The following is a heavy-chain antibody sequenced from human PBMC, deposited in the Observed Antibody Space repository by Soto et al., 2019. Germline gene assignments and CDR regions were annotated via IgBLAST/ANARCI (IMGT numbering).Heavy chain of an antibody. V-gene: IGHV4-39*01. J-gene: IGHJ5*02. CDR3: ASRPWENWFDP. CDR2: LYYSGST. Sequence: QLQLQESGPGLVKPSETLSLTCTVSGGSISSSSYYWGWIRQPPGKGLEWIGSLYYSGSTYYNPSLKSRVTISVDTSKNQFSLKLSSVTAADTAVYYCASRPWENWFDPWSQGTLVTVSS. D-gene: IGHD1-26*01. CDR1: GGSISSSSYY.